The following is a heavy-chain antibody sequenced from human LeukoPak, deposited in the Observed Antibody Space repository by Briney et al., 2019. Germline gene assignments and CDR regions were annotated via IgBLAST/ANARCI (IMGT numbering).Heavy chain of an antibody. Sequence: SETLSLTCTVSGGSISSSSYYWGWIRQPPGKGLEWVGSIYHSGSTYYNPSLKSRVTISVDTSKNQFSLKLSSVTAADTAVYYCARAITMVRGATFYYYYYMDVWGKGTTVTVSS. CDR2: IYHSGST. D-gene: IGHD3-10*01. J-gene: IGHJ6*03. CDR1: GGSISSSSYY. CDR3: ARAITMVRGATFYYYYYMDV. V-gene: IGHV4-39*07.